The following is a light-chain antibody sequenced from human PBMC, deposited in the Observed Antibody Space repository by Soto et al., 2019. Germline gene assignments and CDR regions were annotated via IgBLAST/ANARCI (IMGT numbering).Light chain of an antibody. V-gene: IGKV1-6*01. Sequence: AIQLTQSPSSLSASLGERATITCRASQGIRNDLAWYQQKPGKAPRLLIYDASSLQTGVPSRFSGSGSGTDFTLTISSLQPEDFATYYGLQDYNDPRTFGQGTKGEIK. CDR2: DAS. CDR3: LQDYNDPRT. J-gene: IGKJ1*01. CDR1: QGIRND.